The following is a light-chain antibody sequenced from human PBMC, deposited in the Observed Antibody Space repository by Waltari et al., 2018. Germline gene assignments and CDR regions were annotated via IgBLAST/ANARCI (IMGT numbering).Light chain of an antibody. CDR3: QVWTSSTDPV. CDR1: NVRSQS. Sequence: SYVLTPPPSVSVAPGTTVRITCGGTNVRSQSLHWYQQKPGQAPVLVSYDDSDRPSGLPDRFSGSSSGNTATLTISRVEAGDEADYYCQVWTSSTDPVFGGGTRLTVL. CDR2: DDS. V-gene: IGLV3-21*04. J-gene: IGLJ3*02.